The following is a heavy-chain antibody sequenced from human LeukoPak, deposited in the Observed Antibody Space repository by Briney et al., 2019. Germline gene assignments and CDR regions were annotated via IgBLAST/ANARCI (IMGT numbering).Heavy chain of an antibody. D-gene: IGHD1-7*01. J-gene: IGHJ4*02. V-gene: IGHV4-31*03. CDR1: DGSISSGGFF. CDR3: ARGVGNFTTRDFDY. Sequence: SQTLSLTCTVSDGSISSGGFFWNWIRQHPGKGLVWIGYIYNSGSAYYNPSLKSRVTISVDTSKNHLSLKLSSVTAADTAVYYCARGVGNFTTRDFDYWGQGTLVTVSS. CDR2: IYNSGSA.